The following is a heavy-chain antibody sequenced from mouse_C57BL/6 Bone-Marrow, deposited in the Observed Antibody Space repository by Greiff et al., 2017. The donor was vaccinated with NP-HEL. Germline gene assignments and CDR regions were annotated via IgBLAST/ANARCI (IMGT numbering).Heavy chain of an antibody. Sequence: QVQLQQSGPELVRPGASVKISCKAPGYTFTSLEWIGEIFPGSGSTYYNEKFKGKATLTVDTSSSTAYMQLSSLTSEDSAVYFCARWGPFITTVVATDYYAMDYWGQGTSVTVSS. V-gene: IGHV1-56*01. CDR1: GYTFTSL. CDR2: IFPGSGST. CDR3: ARWGPFITTVVATDYYAMDY. D-gene: IGHD1-1*01. J-gene: IGHJ4*01.